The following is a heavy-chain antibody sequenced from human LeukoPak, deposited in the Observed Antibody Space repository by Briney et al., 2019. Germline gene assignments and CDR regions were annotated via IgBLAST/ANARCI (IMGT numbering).Heavy chain of an antibody. CDR1: GGSISNYY. J-gene: IGHJ4*02. CDR2: IFSDGAT. V-gene: IGHV4-4*07. CDR3: ARIYPALFDN. Sequence: SETLSLTCTVSGGSISNYYWNWIRRPAGKGPEWIGRIFSDGATNYNPSLNSRVTMSIDTSKNQFSLRLSSVTAADTATYYCARIYPALFDNWGQGTLVTVSS. D-gene: IGHD3-16*02.